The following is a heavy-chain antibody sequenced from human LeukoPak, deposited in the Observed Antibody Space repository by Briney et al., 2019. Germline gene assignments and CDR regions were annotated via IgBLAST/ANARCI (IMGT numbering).Heavy chain of an antibody. CDR3: ASGIAARPPHYFDY. J-gene: IGHJ4*02. CDR1: GYTFTSYG. CDR2: ISAYNGNT. Sequence: ASVKVSCKASGYTFTSYGISWVRQAPGQGLEWMGWISAYNGNTNYAQKLQGRVTMTTDTSTSTAYMELRSLRSDDTAVYYCASGIAARPPHYFDYWGQGTLVTVSS. D-gene: IGHD6-6*01. V-gene: IGHV1-18*01.